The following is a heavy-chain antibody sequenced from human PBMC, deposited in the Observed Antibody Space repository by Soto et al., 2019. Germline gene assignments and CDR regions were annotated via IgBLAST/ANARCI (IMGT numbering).Heavy chain of an antibody. CDR3: GRQIYDSDTGPNFQYYFDS. V-gene: IGHV5-10-1*01. CDR1: GYSFAGYW. Sequence: RGESLKISCKGSGYSFAGYWITWVRQKPGKGLEWMGRIDPSDSQTYYSPSFRGHVTISVTKSITTVFLQWSSLRASDTAMYYCGRQIYDSDTGPNFQYYFDSWGQGTPVTVSS. CDR2: IDPSDSQT. D-gene: IGHD3-22*01. J-gene: IGHJ4*02.